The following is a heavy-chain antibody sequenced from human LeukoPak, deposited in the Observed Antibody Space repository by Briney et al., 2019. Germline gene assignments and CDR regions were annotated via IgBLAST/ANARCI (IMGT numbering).Heavy chain of an antibody. J-gene: IGHJ5*01. D-gene: IGHD3-16*02. CDR2: ISDSGST. CDR1: GGSIGTSAYY. Sequence: NPSQTLSLTCTVSGGSIGTSAYYWNWIRQHPGKGLEWIGFISDSGSTLYNPSLKSRFTISSDTSKNQFSLKLTSVTAADMAVYYCARGRYSYGWNDSWGQGTLVTVSS. CDR3: ARGRYSYGWNDS. V-gene: IGHV4-31*03.